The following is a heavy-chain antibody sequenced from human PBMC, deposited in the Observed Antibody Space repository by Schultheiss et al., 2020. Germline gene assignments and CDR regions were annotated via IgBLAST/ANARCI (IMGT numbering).Heavy chain of an antibody. CDR3: ARNVQSTGGGGMDV. CDR2: ISGSGGST. CDR1: GFTFSSYA. J-gene: IGHJ6*02. D-gene: IGHD1-1*01. V-gene: IGHV3-23*01. Sequence: GGSLRLSCAASGFTFSSYAMSWVRQAPGKGLEWVSAISGSGGSTYYADSVKGRFTISRDNAKNLLYLQMNSLRSEDTAVYYCARNVQSTGGGGMDVWGQGTMVTVSS.